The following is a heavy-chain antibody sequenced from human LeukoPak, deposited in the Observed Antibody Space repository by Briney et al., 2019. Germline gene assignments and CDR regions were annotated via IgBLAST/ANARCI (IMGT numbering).Heavy chain of an antibody. D-gene: IGHD6-19*01. CDR1: GFTFSGCE. J-gene: IGHJ4*02. V-gene: IGHV3-48*03. CDR2: ISSSGSII. Sequence: GGSLRLSCAASGFTFSGCEMNWVRQAPGKGLEWVSYISSSGSIIYCADSVKGRFTISRDNAKNSLHLQMNSLRAEDTAVYYCARDDAGYSSGWYWVYWGQGTLVTVSS. CDR3: ARDDAGYSSGWYWVY.